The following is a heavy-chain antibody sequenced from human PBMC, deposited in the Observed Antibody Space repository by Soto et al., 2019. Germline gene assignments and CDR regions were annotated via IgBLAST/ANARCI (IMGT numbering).Heavy chain of an antibody. J-gene: IGHJ4*02. CDR3: AKGRAYYDSSGYYPHFDY. V-gene: IGHV3-30*18. CDR1: GFTFNNYG. Sequence: QVQLVESGGGEVQPGRSLRLSCAASGFTFNNYGMDWVRQAPGKGLEWVAVISYDGNKKYYADSMKGRFTISRDNSRSTLYLRMNSLRAEDTAVYYCAKGRAYYDSSGYYPHFDYWGQGTPVTVSS. D-gene: IGHD3-22*01. CDR2: ISYDGNKK.